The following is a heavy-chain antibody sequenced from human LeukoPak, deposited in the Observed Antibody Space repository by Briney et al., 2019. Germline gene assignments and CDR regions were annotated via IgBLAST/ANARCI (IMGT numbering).Heavy chain of an antibody. CDR3: ARATLVTAIQEWFDP. Sequence: ASVKVSCKASGYTFTSYYMHWVRQAPGQGLEWMGIINPSGGSTSYAQKFQGRVTMTRDTSTSTAYMELSSLRSEDTAVYYCARATLVTAIQEWFDPWGQGTLVTVSS. J-gene: IGHJ5*02. V-gene: IGHV1-46*01. CDR2: INPSGGST. CDR1: GYTFTSYY. D-gene: IGHD2-21*02.